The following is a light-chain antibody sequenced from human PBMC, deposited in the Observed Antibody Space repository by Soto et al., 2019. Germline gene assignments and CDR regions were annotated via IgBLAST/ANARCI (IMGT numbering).Light chain of an antibody. CDR3: QQYYSPLWT. Sequence: DIVMTQSPDSLDVSLGERATINCKASQSVAYTSNKKTYVAWYQQKAGQPPKLLLYWSSTRASGVPDRFSGSGSGTDFTLTISSLQAEDVAVYYCQQYYSPLWTFGQGTKVQIK. CDR1: QSVAYTSNKKTY. V-gene: IGKV4-1*01. CDR2: WSS. J-gene: IGKJ1*01.